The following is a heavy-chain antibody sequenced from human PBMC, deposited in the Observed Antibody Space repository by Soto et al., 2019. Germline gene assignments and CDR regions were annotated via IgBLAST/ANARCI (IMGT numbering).Heavy chain of an antibody. V-gene: IGHV1-69*13. CDR3: ASGIQLWLRRINNGYSG. D-gene: IGHD5-18*01. CDR1: GGTFSTYA. CDR2: IIPMFGTA. J-gene: IGHJ4*02. Sequence: SVKVSCKAPGGTFSTYAISWVRQAPGQGFEWMGGIIPMFGTANYAQRFQDRVTITADESTNTVYMELSSLRSEDTAVYFCASGIQLWLRRINNGYSGWGQGALVTVSS.